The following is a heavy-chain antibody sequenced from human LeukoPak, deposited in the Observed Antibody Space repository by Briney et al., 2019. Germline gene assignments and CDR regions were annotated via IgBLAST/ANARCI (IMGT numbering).Heavy chain of an antibody. D-gene: IGHD3-3*01. Sequence: PGGSLRLSCAASGFTFSSYSMNWVRQAPGKGLGWVSAISGSGGSTHYADSVKGRFTISRDNSKNTLYLQMNSLRAEDTAVYYCAKAPPPLRDFGVVIIPVEYFQHWGQGTLVTVSS. CDR1: GFTFSSYS. CDR3: AKAPPPLRDFGVVIIPVEYFQH. J-gene: IGHJ1*01. CDR2: ISGSGGST. V-gene: IGHV3-23*01.